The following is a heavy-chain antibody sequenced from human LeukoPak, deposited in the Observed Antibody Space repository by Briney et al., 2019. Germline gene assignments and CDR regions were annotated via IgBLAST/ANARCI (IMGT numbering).Heavy chain of an antibody. CDR1: GFSVSNSY. J-gene: IGHJ4*02. V-gene: IGHV3-53*01. CDR2: FYKGDST. Sequence: GGSLRLSCAVSGFSVSNSYMYWVRQAPGKGLEWVSFFYKGDSTYYAESVRGRFAISRDNSKNTLYLLMNSLIPEDTAVYYCAREVVSSPSYFDPWGQGTLVTVSS. CDR3: AREVVSSPSYFDP. D-gene: IGHD2-15*01.